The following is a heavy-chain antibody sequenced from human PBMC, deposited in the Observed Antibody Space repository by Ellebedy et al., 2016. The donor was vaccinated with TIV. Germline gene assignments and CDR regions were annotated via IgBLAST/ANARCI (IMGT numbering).Heavy chain of an antibody. CDR3: ASRLAFYYYGSGSYYNYFDY. Sequence: ESLKISXAASGFTFSSYAMSWVRQPPGKGLEWIGEINHSGSTNYNPSLKSRVTISVDTSKNQFSLKLSSVTAADTAVYYCASRLAFYYYGSGSYYNYFDYWGQGTLVTVSS. CDR2: INHSGST. J-gene: IGHJ4*02. D-gene: IGHD3-10*01. CDR1: GFTFSSYA. V-gene: IGHV4-34*01.